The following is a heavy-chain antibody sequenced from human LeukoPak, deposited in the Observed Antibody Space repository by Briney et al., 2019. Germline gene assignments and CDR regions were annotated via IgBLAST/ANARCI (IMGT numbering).Heavy chain of an antibody. J-gene: IGHJ4*02. V-gene: IGHV4-34*01. CDR2: INHSGST. CDR3: ARERVRYSGSPLDY. Sequence: SSETLSLTCAVYGGSFSGYYWSWIRQPPGKGLEWIGEINHSGSTNYNPSLKSRVTISVDTSKNQFSLKLSSVTAADTAVYYCARERVRYSGSPLDYWGQGTLVTVSS. D-gene: IGHD6-13*01. CDR1: GGSFSGYY.